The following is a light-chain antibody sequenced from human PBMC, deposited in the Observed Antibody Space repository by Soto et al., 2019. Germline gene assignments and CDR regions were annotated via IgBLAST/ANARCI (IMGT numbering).Light chain of an antibody. J-gene: IGLJ2*01. CDR3: SSYAGSSTLDVL. CDR1: SSDVGDYNF. V-gene: IGLV2-14*01. CDR2: DVT. Sequence: QSALTQPASVSGSPGQSITISCTATSSDVGDYNFVSWYQQHPGKAPKLIILDVTTRPSGVSNRFSGSKSGNTASLTISGLRAEDEAHYFCSSYAGSSTLDVLFGGGTKVTVL.